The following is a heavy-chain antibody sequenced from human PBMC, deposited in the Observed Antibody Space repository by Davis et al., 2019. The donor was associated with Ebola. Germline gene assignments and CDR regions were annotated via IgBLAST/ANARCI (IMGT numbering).Heavy chain of an antibody. V-gene: IGHV3-23*01. J-gene: IGHJ4*02. Sequence: SCKASGGTFSSYAMSWVRQAPGKGLEWVSAISGSGGSTYYADSVKGRFTISRDNSKNTLYLQMNSLRAEDTAVYYCAKGEGGSYAYYFDYWGQGTLVTVSS. CDR3: AKGEGGSYAYYFDY. CDR2: ISGSGGST. D-gene: IGHD1-26*01. CDR1: GGTFSSYA.